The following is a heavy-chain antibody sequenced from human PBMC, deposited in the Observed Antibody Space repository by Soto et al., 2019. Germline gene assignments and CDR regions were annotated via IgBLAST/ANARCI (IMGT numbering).Heavy chain of an antibody. Sequence: PSETLSLTCAVYGGSFSGYYWSWIRQPPGKGLEWIGEINHSGSTNYNPSLKSRVTISVDASKNQFSLKLSSVTAADTAVYYCARVAYYYGSGSYYVNWFDPWGQGTLVTVSS. V-gene: IGHV4-34*01. CDR1: GGSFSGYY. D-gene: IGHD3-10*01. CDR3: ARVAYYYGSGSYYVNWFDP. J-gene: IGHJ5*02. CDR2: INHSGST.